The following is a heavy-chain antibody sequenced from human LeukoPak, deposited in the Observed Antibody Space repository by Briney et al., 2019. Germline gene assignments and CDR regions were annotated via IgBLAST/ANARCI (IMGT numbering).Heavy chain of an antibody. CDR2: ISPNSADI. Sequence: GGSLRLSCAASGFTVSSNYMSWIRQSPGKGLEWLAYISPNSADISYADSVKGRFTISRDNAKNSLYLQMNSLRVEDTGIYYCSRDPRSLDYWGQGALVTVSS. CDR1: GFTVSSNY. CDR3: SRDPRSLDY. J-gene: IGHJ4*02. V-gene: IGHV3-11*01.